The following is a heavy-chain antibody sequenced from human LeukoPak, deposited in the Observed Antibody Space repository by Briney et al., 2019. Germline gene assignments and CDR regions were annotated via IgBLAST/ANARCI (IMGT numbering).Heavy chain of an antibody. Sequence: GGSLRLSCAASGITFSTYAMTWVRQAPGKGLEWVSSIRGSGGGTDYADSVKGRFTISRDNSRDTLFLQMNSLRAEDTALYYCTRDPNGDYVGALDMWGPGTMVTVSS. V-gene: IGHV3-23*01. CDR3: TRDPNGDYVGALDM. J-gene: IGHJ3*02. CDR2: IRGSGGGT. CDR1: GITFSTYA. D-gene: IGHD4-17*01.